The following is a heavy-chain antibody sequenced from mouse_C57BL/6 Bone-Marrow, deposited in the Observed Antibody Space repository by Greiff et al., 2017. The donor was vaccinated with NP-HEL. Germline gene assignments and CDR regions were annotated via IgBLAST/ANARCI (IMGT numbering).Heavy chain of an antibody. CDR3: ARHEEGEIYYGNYPWFAY. CDR2: FYPGSGSI. CDR1: GYTFTEYT. J-gene: IGHJ3*01. D-gene: IGHD2-1*01. Sequence: VQLQQSGAELVKPGASVKLSCKASGYTFTEYTIHWVKQRSGQGLEWIGWFYPGSGSIKYNEKFKDKATCTADKSSSTVYMELSRLTSEDSAVYFCARHEEGEIYYGNYPWFAYWGQGTLVTVSA. V-gene: IGHV1-62-2*01.